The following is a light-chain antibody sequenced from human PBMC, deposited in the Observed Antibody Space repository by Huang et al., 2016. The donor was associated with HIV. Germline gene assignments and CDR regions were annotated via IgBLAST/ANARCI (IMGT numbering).Light chain of an antibody. V-gene: IGKV3D-15*01. Sequence: EIVMTQSPATLSLSPGERATLSCRASRSVSTNLAWYQQTPGQAPRLLIYGASIRATNIPARFSGSGSGTDFTLTFSSLQPEDFALYYCQQYNNWPWTFGHGTKVEI. CDR2: GAS. CDR3: QQYNNWPWT. J-gene: IGKJ1*01. CDR1: RSVSTN.